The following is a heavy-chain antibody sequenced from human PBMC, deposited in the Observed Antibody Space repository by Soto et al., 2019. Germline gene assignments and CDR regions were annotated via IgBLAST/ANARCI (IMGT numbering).Heavy chain of an antibody. CDR3: ARGYRDYDIVFVNPYYYYCGMDV. CDR2: IIPIFGTA. J-gene: IGHJ6*02. D-gene: IGHD3-9*01. CDR1: GGTFSSYA. Sequence: QVQLVQSGAEVKKPGSSVKVSCKASGGTFSSYAISWVRQAPGQGLEWMGGIIPIFGTANYAQKFQGRVTITADESTSTVSMELSSLRSEDTAVYYCARGYRDYDIVFVNPYYYYCGMDVWGQGTTVTVSS. V-gene: IGHV1-69*01.